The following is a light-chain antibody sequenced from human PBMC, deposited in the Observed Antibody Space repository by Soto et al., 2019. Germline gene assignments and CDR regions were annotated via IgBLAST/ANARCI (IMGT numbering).Light chain of an antibody. Sequence: QSVLTQPPSVSGAPGQRVTISCTGSSSNIGAGSDVHWYQQLPGTAPKLLIYGNSNRPSGVPDRFSGSKSGTSASLAITGLQAEDEADYYCQSYDSSLSSSVFGGGTTLTVL. CDR2: GNS. J-gene: IGLJ2*01. V-gene: IGLV1-40*01. CDR3: QSYDSSLSSSV. CDR1: SSNIGAGSD.